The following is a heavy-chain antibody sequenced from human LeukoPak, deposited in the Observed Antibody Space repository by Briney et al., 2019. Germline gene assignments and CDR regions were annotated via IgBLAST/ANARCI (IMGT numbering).Heavy chain of an antibody. CDR3: ARDFLSVGV. V-gene: IGHV3-74*01. CDR2: ISTDGSST. J-gene: IGHJ6*04. CDR1: GFTFSDYW. Sequence: GGSLRLSCAASGFTFSDYWMHWVRQAPGKGLVWVSRISTDGSSTSHADSVKGRFTISRDNAKNTLYLQMNSLRADDTAVYYCARDFLSVGVWGKGTTVTVSS. D-gene: IGHD5/OR15-5a*01.